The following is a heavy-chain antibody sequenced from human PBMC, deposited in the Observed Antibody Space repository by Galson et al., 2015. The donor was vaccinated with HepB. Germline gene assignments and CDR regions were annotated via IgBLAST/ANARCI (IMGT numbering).Heavy chain of an antibody. CDR2: TYSGGST. D-gene: IGHD3-10*01. CDR3: ARGGLYYFSSGCYGQT. J-gene: IGHJ5*02. Sequence: SLRLSCAASGFTVSSNYMSWVRQAPGKGLEWVSVTYSGGSTYYADSVKGRFTISRHNSKNTLYLQKNSLRAEDTAVYYCARGGLYYFSSGCYGQTWGQGTLVIVSS. CDR1: GFTVSSNY. V-gene: IGHV3-53*04.